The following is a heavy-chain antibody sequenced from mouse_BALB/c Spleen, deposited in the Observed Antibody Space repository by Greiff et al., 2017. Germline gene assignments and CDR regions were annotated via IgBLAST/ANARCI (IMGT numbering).Heavy chain of an antibody. J-gene: IGHJ3*01. V-gene: IGHV1-15*01. CDR1: GYTFTDYE. CDR2: IHPGSGGT. D-gene: IGHD1-1*01. CDR3: ARFDYHVFAY. Sequence: QVQLQQSGAELVRPGASVKLSCKALGYTFTDYEMHWVKQTPVHGLEWIGAIHPGSGGTAYNQKFKGKATLTADKSSNTAYLQLSSLTSEDTAVYCCARFDYHVFAYWGQGTLVTVSA.